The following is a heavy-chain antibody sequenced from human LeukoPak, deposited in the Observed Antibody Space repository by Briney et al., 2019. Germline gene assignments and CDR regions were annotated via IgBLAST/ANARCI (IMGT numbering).Heavy chain of an antibody. CDR2: ISGSGGST. CDR1: GFTFSSYE. J-gene: IGHJ4*02. CDR3: AKDAYIVVVPSYFDY. Sequence: GGSLRLSCAASGFTFSSYEMSWVRQAPGKGLEWVSAISGSGGSTYYADSVKGRFTISRDNSKNTLYLQMNSLRAEDTAVYYCAKDAYIVVVPSYFDYWGQGTLVTVSS. D-gene: IGHD2-2*01. V-gene: IGHV3-23*01.